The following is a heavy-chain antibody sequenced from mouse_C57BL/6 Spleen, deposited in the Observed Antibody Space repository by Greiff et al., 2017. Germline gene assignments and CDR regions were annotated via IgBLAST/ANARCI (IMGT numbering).Heavy chain of an antibody. J-gene: IGHJ3*01. D-gene: IGHD1-1*01. Sequence: VQLQEPGAELVQPGASVKVSCKASGYTFTSYWMHWVKQRPGQGLEWIGRIHPSDSDTNYNQKFKGKATLTVDKSSSTAYMQLSSLTSEDSAVYYCAMGCYGSSTWFAYWGQGTLVTVSA. CDR2: IHPSDSDT. CDR3: AMGCYGSSTWFAY. CDR1: GYTFTSYW. V-gene: IGHV1-74*04.